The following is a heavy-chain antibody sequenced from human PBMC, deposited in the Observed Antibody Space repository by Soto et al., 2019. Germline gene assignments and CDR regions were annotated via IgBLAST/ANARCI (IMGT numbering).Heavy chain of an antibody. Sequence: QVHLVQSGAEVKKPGASVKVSCKASGYTFTSYGITWVRQAPGQGLEWMGWISAHNGNTDYAQKLQGRVIVTRDTSTSTACMELRSLISDDPAVYYCARGRYGDYWGQGARVTVSS. V-gene: IGHV1-18*01. CDR1: GYTFTSYG. CDR3: ARGRYGDY. D-gene: IGHD1-1*01. CDR2: ISAHNGNT. J-gene: IGHJ4*02.